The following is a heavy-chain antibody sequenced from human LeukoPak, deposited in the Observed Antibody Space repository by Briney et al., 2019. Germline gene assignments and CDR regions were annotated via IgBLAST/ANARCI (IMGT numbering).Heavy chain of an antibody. J-gene: IGHJ4*02. CDR1: GGTFSSYA. V-gene: IGHV1-69*13. CDR2: IIPIFGTA. D-gene: IGHD6-13*01. Sequence: SVTVSCKASGGTFSSYAISWVRQAPGQGLEWMGGIIPIFGTANYAQKFQGRVTITADESTSTAYMELSSLRSEDTAVYYCASSGGRSSWYPSSYWGQGSLVSVSS. CDR3: ASSGGRSSWYPSSY.